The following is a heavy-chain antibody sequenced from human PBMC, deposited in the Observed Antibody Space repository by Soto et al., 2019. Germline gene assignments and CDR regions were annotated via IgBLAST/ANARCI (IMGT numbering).Heavy chain of an antibody. J-gene: IGHJ6*03. CDR2: IYPGDSDT. V-gene: IGHV5-51*03. CDR3: ARLPLIPTIFGVVDYYYMDV. D-gene: IGHD3-3*01. CDR1: GYSFTSYW. Sequence: EVQLVQSGAEVKKPGESLKISCKGSGYSFTSYWIGWVRQMPGKGLEWMGIIYPGDSDTRYSPSFQGQVTISADKSISTAYLQWSSLKASDTAMYYCARLPLIPTIFGVVDYYYMDVWGKGTTVTVSS.